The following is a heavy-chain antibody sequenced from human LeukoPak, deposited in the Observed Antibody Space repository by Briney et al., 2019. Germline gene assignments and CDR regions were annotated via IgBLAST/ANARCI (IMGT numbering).Heavy chain of an antibody. CDR1: GGSISSSNW. J-gene: IGHJ2*01. CDR2: IYHSGST. CDR3: ARDEGIAAAGTGYFDL. D-gene: IGHD6-13*01. Sequence: SETLSLTCTVSGGSISSSNWWSWVRQPPGKGLEWIGEIYHSGSTNYNPFLKSRVTISVDKSKNQFSLKLSSVTAADTAVYYCARDEGIAAAGTGYFDLWGRGTLVTVSS. V-gene: IGHV4-4*02.